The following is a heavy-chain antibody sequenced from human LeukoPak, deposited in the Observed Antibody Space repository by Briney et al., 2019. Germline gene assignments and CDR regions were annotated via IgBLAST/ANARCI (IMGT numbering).Heavy chain of an antibody. D-gene: IGHD2-2*01. J-gene: IGHJ6*02. Sequence: SQTLSLTCTVSGGSISSGGYYWSWIRQHPGKGLEWIGYIYYSGSTYYNPSLKSRVTISVDTSKNQSSLKLSSVTAADTAVYYCARDYCRSTSCYYYYGMDVWGQGTTVTVSS. CDR2: IYYSGST. V-gene: IGHV4-31*03. CDR1: GGSISSGGYY. CDR3: ARDYCRSTSCYYYYGMDV.